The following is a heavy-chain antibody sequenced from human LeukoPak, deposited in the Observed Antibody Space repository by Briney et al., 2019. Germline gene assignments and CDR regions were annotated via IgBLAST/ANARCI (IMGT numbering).Heavy chain of an antibody. J-gene: IGHJ5*02. V-gene: IGHV3-30*02. Sequence: GGSLRLSCAASGFTFSSYGMHWVRQAPGKGLEWVAFIRYDGSNKYYADSVKGRFTISRDNSKNTLYLQMNSLRAEDTAVYYCAKEYCSSTSCYSRWFDPWGQGTLVTVSS. CDR1: GFTFSSYG. CDR3: AKEYCSSTSCYSRWFDP. CDR2: IRYDGSNK. D-gene: IGHD2-2*01.